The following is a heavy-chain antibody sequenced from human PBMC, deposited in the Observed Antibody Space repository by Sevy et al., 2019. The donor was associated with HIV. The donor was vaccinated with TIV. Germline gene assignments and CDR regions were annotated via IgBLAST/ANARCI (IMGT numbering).Heavy chain of an antibody. J-gene: IGHJ3*02. D-gene: IGHD2-15*01. V-gene: IGHV4-59*01. CDR1: GGSINTYS. CDR2: IYYTGNT. Sequence: SESLSLTCTVSGGSINTYSWNWVRQSPGKGLEWIEYIYYTGNTNYSPSFKSRVTISLDTSKNQFSLVLSSVTAADTAVYYCAREKGSVTILSAFDIWGQGTMVTVSS. CDR3: AREKGSVTILSAFDI.